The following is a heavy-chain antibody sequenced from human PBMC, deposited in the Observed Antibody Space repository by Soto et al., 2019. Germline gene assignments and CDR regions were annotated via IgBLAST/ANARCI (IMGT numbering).Heavy chain of an antibody. J-gene: IGHJ6*02. D-gene: IGHD6-13*01. V-gene: IGHV1-69*02. CDR1: GGTFSSYT. CDR3: ARNSRGYSSSLDYYGMDV. Sequence: QVQLVQSGAEVKKPGSSVKVSCKASGGTFSSYTISWVQQAPGQGLEWMGRIIPILGIANYAQKFQGRVTITADKSTSTAYMELSSLRSEDTAVYYCARNSRGYSSSLDYYGMDVWGQGTTVTVSS. CDR2: IIPILGIA.